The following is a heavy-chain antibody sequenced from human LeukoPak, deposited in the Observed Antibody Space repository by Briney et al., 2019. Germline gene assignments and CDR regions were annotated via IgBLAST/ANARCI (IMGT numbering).Heavy chain of an antibody. CDR1: GYSFTSYW. D-gene: IGHD6-19*01. Sequence: GESLKISCKGSGYSFTSYWIGWVRQMPGKGLEWMGIIYPGDSDTRYSPSFQGQVTISAGKSINTAYLQWSSLKASDTAMYYCARPGSSGWDNFDYWGQGTLVTVSS. CDR2: IYPGDSDT. CDR3: ARPGSSGWDNFDY. J-gene: IGHJ4*02. V-gene: IGHV5-51*01.